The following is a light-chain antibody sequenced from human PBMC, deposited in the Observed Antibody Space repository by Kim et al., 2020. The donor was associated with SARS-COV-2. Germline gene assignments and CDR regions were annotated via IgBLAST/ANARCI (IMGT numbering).Light chain of an antibody. CDR3: QQYNSYPMT. CDR2: DAS. CDR1: QSISSW. V-gene: IGKV1-5*01. J-gene: IGKJ1*01. Sequence: AFVGDRVTITCRASQSISSWLAWYQQKPGKAPKFLIYDASSLGSGVPSRFSGSGSGTEFTLTISSLQPHDFATYFCQQYNSYPMTFGQGTKVDIK.